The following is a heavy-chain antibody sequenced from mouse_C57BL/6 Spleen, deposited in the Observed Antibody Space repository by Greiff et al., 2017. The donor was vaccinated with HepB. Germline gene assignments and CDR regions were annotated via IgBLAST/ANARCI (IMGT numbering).Heavy chain of an antibody. CDR2: IYPGSGST. V-gene: IGHV1-55*01. J-gene: IGHJ2*01. CDR3: ARLGFITTVVATNFDY. D-gene: IGHD1-1*01. CDR1: GYTFTSYW. Sequence: QVQLQQPGAELVKPGASVKMSCKASGYTFTSYWITWVKQGPGQGLEWIGDIYPGSGSTNYNEKFKSKATLTVDTSSSTAYMQLSSLTSEDSAVYYCARLGFITTVVATNFDYWGQGTTLTVSS.